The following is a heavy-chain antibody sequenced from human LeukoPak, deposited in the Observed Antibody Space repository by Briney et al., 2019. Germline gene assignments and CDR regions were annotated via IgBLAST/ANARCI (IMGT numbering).Heavy chain of an antibody. CDR3: VVVVLGWYFDL. CDR1: GYTFTSYG. V-gene: IGHV1-18*01. Sequence: ASVKISCKASGYTFTSYGISWVRQAPGQGLEWMGWISAYNGNTNYAQKLQGRVTMTTDTSTSTAYMELRSLRSDDTAVYYCVVVVLGWYFDLWGRGTLVTVSS. J-gene: IGHJ2*01. CDR2: ISAYNGNT. D-gene: IGHD2-15*01.